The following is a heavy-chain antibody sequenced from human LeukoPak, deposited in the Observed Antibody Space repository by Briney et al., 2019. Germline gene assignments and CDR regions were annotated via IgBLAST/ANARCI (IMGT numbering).Heavy chain of an antibody. Sequence: PGGSLRLSCAASGFTFSSYAMSWVRQAPGKGLEWVSAISGSGGSTYYAGSVKGRFTISRDNSKNTLYLQMNSLRAEDTAVYYCAKDADIVVVPAAIDYWGQGTLVTVSS. V-gene: IGHV3-23*01. CDR1: GFTFSSYA. J-gene: IGHJ4*02. CDR3: AKDADIVVVPAAIDY. CDR2: ISGSGGST. D-gene: IGHD2-2*02.